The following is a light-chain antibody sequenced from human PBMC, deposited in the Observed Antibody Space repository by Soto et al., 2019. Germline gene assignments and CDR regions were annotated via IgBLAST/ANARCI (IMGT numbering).Light chain of an antibody. CDR1: QSVRGY. Sequence: EIVLTQSPATLSLSPGGRATLSCRASQSVRGYLAWYQQKPGQAPRLLSYNPSNRATGIPARFSGSGSGTDFTLTSSSLEPEDFGVYYCQQRSNWPPGRTFGGGTKVESK. V-gene: IGKV3-11*01. CDR2: NPS. J-gene: IGKJ4*01. CDR3: QQRSNWPPGRT.